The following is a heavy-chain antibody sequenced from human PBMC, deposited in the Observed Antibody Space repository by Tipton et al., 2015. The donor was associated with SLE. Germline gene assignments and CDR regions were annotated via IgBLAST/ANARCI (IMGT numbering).Heavy chain of an antibody. J-gene: IGHJ4*02. Sequence: QVQLVQSGFELKKPGASVTVSCQASGYTFTRNAINWVRQAPGQGLEWMGWINTNTGNPRYAQGFTGRFVLSFDTAVSTAYLHISSLETDDSAVYYCARAGEAPGNRLFDYWGQGTPVTVSS. D-gene: IGHD3-16*01. V-gene: IGHV7-4-1*02. CDR1: GYTFTRNA. CDR2: INTNTGNP. CDR3: ARAGEAPGNRLFDY.